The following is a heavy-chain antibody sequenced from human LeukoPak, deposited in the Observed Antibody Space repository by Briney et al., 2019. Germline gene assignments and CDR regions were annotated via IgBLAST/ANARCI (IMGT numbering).Heavy chain of an antibody. CDR3: ARGLAAIPVFLGWFDP. D-gene: IGHD2-2*02. V-gene: IGHV1-46*01. J-gene: IGHJ5*02. Sequence: ASVKVSCKASGYTFTNYYMHWVRQAPGQGLEWMGIINPNGGSTNYAQKFQGRVTMTRDTSTSTAYMELSRLRSDDTAVYYCARGLAAIPVFLGWFDPWGQGTLVTVSS. CDR1: GYTFTNYY. CDR2: INPNGGST.